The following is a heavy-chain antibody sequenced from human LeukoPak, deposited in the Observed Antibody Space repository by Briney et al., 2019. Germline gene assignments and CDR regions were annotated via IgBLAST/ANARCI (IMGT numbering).Heavy chain of an antibody. CDR3: ARRIGYSGFDY. V-gene: IGHV5-51*01. D-gene: IGHD5-12*01. CDR2: IFPGDSDT. CDR1: GYSFTSYW. J-gene: IGHJ4*02. Sequence: GESLKISCKGSGYSFTSYWIGWVRQPPGKGLEWMGIIFPGDSDTRYSLSFQGQVTISADKSISTAYLQWSSLKASDTAMYYCARRIGYSGFDYWGQGTLVTVSS.